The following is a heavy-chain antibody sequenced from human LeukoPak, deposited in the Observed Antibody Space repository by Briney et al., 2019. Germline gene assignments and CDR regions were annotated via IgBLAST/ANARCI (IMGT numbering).Heavy chain of an antibody. CDR3: ARDQCSGGSCYTVDY. CDR1: GFTVSSNY. D-gene: IGHD2-15*01. Sequence: GGSLRLSCAASGFTVSSNYMSWVRQAPGKGLEWVSIIYSGGSTFYADSVKGRFTISRDNSKNTLYLQMNSLRAEDTAVYYCARDQCSGGSCYTVDYWGQGTLVTVSS. V-gene: IGHV3-53*01. J-gene: IGHJ4*02. CDR2: IYSGGST.